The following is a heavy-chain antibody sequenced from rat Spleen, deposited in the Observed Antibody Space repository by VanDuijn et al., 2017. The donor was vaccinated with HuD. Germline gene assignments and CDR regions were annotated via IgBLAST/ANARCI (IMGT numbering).Heavy chain of an antibody. D-gene: IGHD1-2*01. Sequence: QVQLKESGPGLVLPSQTLSLTCTVAGFSLTSYNVHWVRQPPGKDLEWMGVIWNTGGTQYNSALKSRLSISKDTSKSQVFLKMNSLQTEDTATYYCTTRPYYSSLNWFPYWGQGTLVTVSS. CDR3: TTRPYYSSLNWFPY. V-gene: IGHV2-41*01. CDR1: GFSLTSYN. J-gene: IGHJ3*01. CDR2: IWNTGGT.